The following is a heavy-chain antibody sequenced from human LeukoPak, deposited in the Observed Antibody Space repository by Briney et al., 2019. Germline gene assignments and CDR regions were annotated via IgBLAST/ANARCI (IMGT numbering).Heavy chain of an antibody. CDR1: GFTFDDYA. CDR3: AKDLLIRGLITTFDY. Sequence: GRSLRLSCVASGFTFDDYAMHWVRQAPGKGLEWVSGISWNSGSIGYADSVKGRFTISRDNAKNSLYLQMNSLIPEDTAFYYCAKDLLIRGLITTFDYWGQGTLVTVSS. J-gene: IGHJ4*02. CDR2: ISWNSGSI. V-gene: IGHV3-9*01. D-gene: IGHD3-10*01.